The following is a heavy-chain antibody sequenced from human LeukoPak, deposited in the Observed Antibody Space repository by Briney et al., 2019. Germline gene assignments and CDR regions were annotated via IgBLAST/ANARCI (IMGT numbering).Heavy chain of an antibody. V-gene: IGHV4-59*01. J-gene: IGHJ6*03. CDR2: IFYNGNT. Sequence: ASETLSLTCTVSGGSISPYYWSWIRQPPGKGLEWIAYIFYNGNTNYNPSLKSQVTISLDTSKKEFSLKVSSVTAADTAVYYCARGGYYYMDVWGKGTTVTVSS. CDR3: ARGGYYYMDV. CDR1: GGSISPYY.